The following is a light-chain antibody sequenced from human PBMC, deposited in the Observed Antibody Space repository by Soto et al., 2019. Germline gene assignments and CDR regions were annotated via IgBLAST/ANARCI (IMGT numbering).Light chain of an antibody. CDR3: QQYNSYWT. CDR1: QNVNNC. J-gene: IGKJ1*01. Sequence: DIQMTQSPSTLSASVGDRVTITCRASQNVNNCLAWYQQKPGKAPKLLIHKASNLESGVPSRFSGSGSGTVFSLTISNLQPDDFATYYCQQYNSYWTFGQGTKVEIK. V-gene: IGKV1-5*03. CDR2: KAS.